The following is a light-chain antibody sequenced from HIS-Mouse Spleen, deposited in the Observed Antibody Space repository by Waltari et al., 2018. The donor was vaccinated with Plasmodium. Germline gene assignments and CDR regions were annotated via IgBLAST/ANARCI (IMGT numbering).Light chain of an antibody. CDR2: DVS. V-gene: IGLV2-14*03. J-gene: IGLJ1*01. CDR1: SSDVGGYNY. CDR3: SSYTSSSTLNYV. Sequence: QSALTQPASVSGSPGQSITISCTGTSSDVGGYNYVSWYQQHPGKAPKLMIYDVSNRPSGGSNPFSGSKSGNTASLTISGLQAEDEADYYCSSYTSSSTLNYVFGTGTKVTVL.